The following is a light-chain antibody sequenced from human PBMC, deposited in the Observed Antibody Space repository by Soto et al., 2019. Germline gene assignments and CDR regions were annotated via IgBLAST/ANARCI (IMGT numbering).Light chain of an antibody. V-gene: IGKV3-15*01. CDR3: QQYADWPKT. Sequence: DIVLTQSPGTLSLSPGERATLSCRASQSVSSNLAWYQQKPGQAPSLLIYAASTRAAGVPARFSGSGSGTEFTLTISSLQSEDFAVYFCQQYADWPKTFGQGTKVDIK. J-gene: IGKJ1*01. CDR1: QSVSSN. CDR2: AAS.